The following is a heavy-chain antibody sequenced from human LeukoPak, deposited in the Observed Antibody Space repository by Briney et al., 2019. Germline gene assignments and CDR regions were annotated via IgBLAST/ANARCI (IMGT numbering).Heavy chain of an antibody. CDR1: GGTFSSYA. D-gene: IGHD3-3*01. V-gene: IGHV1-69*05. Sequence: SVKVSCKASGGTFSSYAIGWVRQAPGQGLEWMGGIIPIFGTANHAQKFQGRVTITTDESTSTAYMELSSLRSEDTAVYYCARGGDYDFWSGYRRRGYYYYMDVWGKGITVTVSS. J-gene: IGHJ6*03. CDR3: ARGGDYDFWSGYRRRGYYYYMDV. CDR2: IIPIFGTA.